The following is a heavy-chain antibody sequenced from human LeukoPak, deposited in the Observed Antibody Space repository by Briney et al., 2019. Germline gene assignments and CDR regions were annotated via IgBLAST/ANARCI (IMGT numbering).Heavy chain of an antibody. J-gene: IGHJ4*02. CDR2: ISGSGGST. CDR3: AKNRDYLALGDCDY. Sequence: PGGSLRLSCAASGFTFSSYAMSWVRQAPGKGLERVSAISGSGGSTYYADSVKGRFTISRDNSKNTLYLQMNSLRAEDTAVYYCAKNRDYLALGDCDYWGQGTLVTVSS. CDR1: GFTFSSYA. D-gene: IGHD4-11*01. V-gene: IGHV3-23*01.